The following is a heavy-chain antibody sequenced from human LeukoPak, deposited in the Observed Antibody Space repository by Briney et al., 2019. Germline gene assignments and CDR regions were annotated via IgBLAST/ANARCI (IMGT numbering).Heavy chain of an antibody. CDR2: IKKDGSQK. CDR3: ARGAPTAAGLGRGY. Sequence: PGGSLRLSCAASEFTFSNYWMSWVRQAPGKGLEWVANIKKDGSQKYYVDSVKGRFTISRDNAKNSLYLQMSSLRAEDTAVYYCARGAPTAAGLGRGYWGQGTLVTVSS. J-gene: IGHJ4*02. CDR1: EFTFSNYW. D-gene: IGHD6-13*01. V-gene: IGHV3-7*03.